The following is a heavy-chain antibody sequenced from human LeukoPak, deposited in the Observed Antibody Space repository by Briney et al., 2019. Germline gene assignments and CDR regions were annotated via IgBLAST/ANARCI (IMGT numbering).Heavy chain of an antibody. CDR2: IIPILGIA. CDR1: GGTFSSYA. D-gene: IGHD3-10*01. CDR3: ARDALTMVRGQDYFDY. V-gene: IGHV1-69*04. J-gene: IGHJ4*02. Sequence: EASVKVSCKASGGTFSSYAISWVRQAPGQGLEWMGRIIPILGIANYAQKFQGRVTITADKFTSTACMELSSLRSEDTAVYYCARDALTMVRGQDYFDYWGQGTLVTVSS.